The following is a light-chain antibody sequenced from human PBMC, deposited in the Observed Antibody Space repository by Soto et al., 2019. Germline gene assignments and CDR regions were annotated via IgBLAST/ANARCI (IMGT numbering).Light chain of an antibody. V-gene: IGKV3-15*01. J-gene: IGKJ1*01. Sequence: ELVMTQSPATLCLSPGDTATLSCRASQSIGSNLAWYQQKPGQPPRPLIYGASTRASGVPARFSGRGSGTEFTLTISSLQSEDFAVYYCQQYNNWPPWTFGQGTKVEIK. CDR1: QSIGSN. CDR3: QQYNNWPPWT. CDR2: GAS.